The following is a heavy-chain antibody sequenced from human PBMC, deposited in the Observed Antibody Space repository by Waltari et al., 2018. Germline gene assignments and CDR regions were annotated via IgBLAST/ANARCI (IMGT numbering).Heavy chain of an antibody. CDR3: ARNEGESDYGAYYFDY. CDR2: IYYSGST. D-gene: IGHD4-17*01. CDR1: GGSISSYY. J-gene: IGHJ4*02. Sequence: QVQLQESGPGLVKPSETLSLTCTDSGGSISSYYWSWIRQPPGKGLEWIGYIYYSGSTNYNPSLKSRVTISVDTSKNQFSLKLSSVTAADTAVYYCARNEGESDYGAYYFDYWGQGTLVTVSS. V-gene: IGHV4-59*01.